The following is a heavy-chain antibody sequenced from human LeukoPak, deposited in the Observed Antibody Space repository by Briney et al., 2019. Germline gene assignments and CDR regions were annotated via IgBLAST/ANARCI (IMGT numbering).Heavy chain of an antibody. D-gene: IGHD5-24*01. CDR1: GFTFSNYW. CDR3: ARDSTDGRGDY. CDR2: IKLDGTEK. J-gene: IGHJ4*02. Sequence: PGGSLRLSCAASGFTFSNYWMTWVRQAPGKGLEWVANIKLDGTEKKYVDSVKGRFTISRDNAKNSLYLQMNSLRAEDTAVYYCARDSTDGRGDYWGQGTLVTVSS. V-gene: IGHV3-7*01.